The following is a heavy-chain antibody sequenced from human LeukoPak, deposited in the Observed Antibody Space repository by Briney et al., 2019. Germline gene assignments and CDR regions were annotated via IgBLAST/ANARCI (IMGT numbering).Heavy chain of an antibody. CDR3: ARSGTYYRTFHF. CDR1: GGSMSSGNYY. Sequence: SETLSLTCTVSGGSMSSGNYYWNWIRQPPGKGLEWIGSIYYSGSTYYNPSLKSRVTVSVDTSKNQFSLKLSSVTATDTAVYYCARSGTYYRTFHFWGQGTLVTVSS. CDR2: IYYSGST. D-gene: IGHD1-26*01. J-gene: IGHJ4*02. V-gene: IGHV4-39*01.